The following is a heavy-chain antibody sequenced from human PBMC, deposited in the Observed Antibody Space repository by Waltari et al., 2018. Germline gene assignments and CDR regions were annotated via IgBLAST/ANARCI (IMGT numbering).Heavy chain of an antibody. CDR1: GGTLSSYA. D-gene: IGHD6-13*01. CDR3: ARVPRYSSSWYGGYYFDY. CDR2: IIPIFGTA. V-gene: IGHV1-69*08. J-gene: IGHJ4*02. Sequence: QVQLVQSGAEVKKPGSSVKVSCKASGGTLSSYAIRWVRQAPGLGLEWMGRIIPIFGTANYAQKFQGRVTITADKSTSTAYMELSSLRSEDTAVYYCARVPRYSSSWYGGYYFDYWGQGTLVTVSS.